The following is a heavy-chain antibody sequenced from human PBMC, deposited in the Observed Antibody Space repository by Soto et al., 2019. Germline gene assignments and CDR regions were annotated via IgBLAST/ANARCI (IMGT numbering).Heavy chain of an antibody. CDR3: ARDTKMLAPLIYMDH. V-gene: IGHV3-21*01. D-gene: IGHD3-22*01. CDR1: GFTFNIYS. J-gene: IGHJ4*02. Sequence: PVGSLRLSCAASGFTFNIYSMNWVRQAPGKGLEWVSSISSRSSNIDYADSVKGRSTISRDNANNSLYLQMNNLSADDTAVYYCARDTKMLAPLIYMDHWGRGTLVTVSS. CDR2: ISSRSSNI.